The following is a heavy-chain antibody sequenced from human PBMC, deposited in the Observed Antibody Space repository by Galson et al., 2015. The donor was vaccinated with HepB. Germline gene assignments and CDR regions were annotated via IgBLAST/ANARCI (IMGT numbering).Heavy chain of an antibody. CDR1: GFTFSSYG. V-gene: IGHV3-30*18. CDR3: AKDSNHYDSSGYYDY. CDR2: ISFDGTNK. D-gene: IGHD3-22*01. J-gene: IGHJ4*02. Sequence: SLRLSCAVSGFTFSSYGMHWVRQAPGKGLEWVALISFDGTNKYYVDSVKGRFTISRDNSKNTLYLQMNSLRAEDTAVYYCAKDSNHYDSSGYYDYWGQGTLVTVSS.